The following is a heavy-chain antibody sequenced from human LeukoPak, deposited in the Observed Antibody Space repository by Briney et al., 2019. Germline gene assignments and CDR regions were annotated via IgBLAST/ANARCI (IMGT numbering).Heavy chain of an antibody. D-gene: IGHD3-10*01. CDR1: GYTFTSYD. CDR3: ARGELGFGELLEQYYYYYYMDV. J-gene: IGHJ6*03. V-gene: IGHV1-8*01. Sequence: ASVKVSCKASGYTFTSYDINWVRQATGQGLEWMGWMNPNSGNTGYAQKFQGRVTITTDESTSTAYMELSSLRSEDTAVYYCARGELGFGELLEQYYYYYYMDVWGKGTTVTVSS. CDR2: MNPNSGNT.